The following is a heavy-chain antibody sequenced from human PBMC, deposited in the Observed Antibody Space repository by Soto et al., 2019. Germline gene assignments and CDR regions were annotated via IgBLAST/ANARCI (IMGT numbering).Heavy chain of an antibody. V-gene: IGHV3-21*01. J-gene: IGHJ6*02. CDR1: GFTFSTYS. CDR2: ISSRSDI. Sequence: PGGSLRLSCVGSGFTFSTYSINWVRQAPGKGLEWVSSISSRSDIYYADSVKGRFTISRDNAKNSVSLQMNSLRADDTAVYYCAREYTAWPLAYGLDGWGQGTTVTVSS. CDR3: AREYTAWPLAYGLDG. D-gene: IGHD2-2*02.